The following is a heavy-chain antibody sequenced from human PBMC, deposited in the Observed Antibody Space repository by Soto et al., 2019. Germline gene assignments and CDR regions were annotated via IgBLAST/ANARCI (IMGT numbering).Heavy chain of an antibody. Sequence: PSETLSLTCTVSGGSIGSSDYCWSWIRQPPGKGLEWIGYIYYSGSTYYNPSLKSRVTISVDTSKNQFSLKLSSVTAADTAVYYCARVLRGYSYGAFDYWGQGALVTVSS. CDR1: GGSIGSSDYC. CDR3: ARVLRGYSYGAFDY. V-gene: IGHV4-30-4*01. J-gene: IGHJ4*02. D-gene: IGHD5-18*01. CDR2: IYYSGST.